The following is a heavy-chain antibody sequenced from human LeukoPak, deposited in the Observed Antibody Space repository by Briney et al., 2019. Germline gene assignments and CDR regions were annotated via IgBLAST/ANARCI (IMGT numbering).Heavy chain of an antibody. J-gene: IGHJ4*02. D-gene: IGHD2-15*01. CDR3: AKALPIRPVGYCSGGSCSLIDY. CDR2: ISGSGGST. V-gene: IGHV3-23*01. Sequence: GGSLRLSCAASGFTFSSYAMSWVRQAPGKGLEWVSAISGSGGSTYYADSVKGRFTISRDNSKNTLYLQMNSLRAEDTAVYYGAKALPIRPVGYCSGGSCSLIDYGGKGTLVTVSS. CDR1: GFTFSSYA.